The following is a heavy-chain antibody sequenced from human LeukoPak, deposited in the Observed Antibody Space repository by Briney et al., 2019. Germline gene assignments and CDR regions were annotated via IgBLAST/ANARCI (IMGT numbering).Heavy chain of an antibody. Sequence: ASVKVSSKASGYTFTSYGISWVRQAPGQGLEWMAWISAYNGNTNYAQKLQGRVTITTDTSTSTAYMELRSLRSDDTAVYYCARESYYYDSSGYYSGARPDYYYYYYYMDVWGKGTTVTVSS. J-gene: IGHJ6*03. V-gene: IGHV1-18*01. CDR2: ISAYNGNT. D-gene: IGHD3-22*01. CDR3: ARESYYYDSSGYYSGARPDYYYYYYYMDV. CDR1: GYTFTSYG.